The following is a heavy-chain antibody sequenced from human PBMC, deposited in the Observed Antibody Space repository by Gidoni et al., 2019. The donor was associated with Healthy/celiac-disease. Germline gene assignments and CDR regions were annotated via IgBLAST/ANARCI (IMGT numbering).Heavy chain of an antibody. V-gene: IGHV4-4*02. CDR1: ACSLNSSNW. CDR3: ARVLDYGDYVGWFDP. J-gene: IGHJ5*02. Sequence: QVQLQESGPGLVKPSGTLSLPCAVSACSLNSSNWWSWVRQPPGKGLEWLGEIYPSGSTNNNPSLKSRVNISVDKSKNQFSLKLGSVTAAETAVYYWARVLDYGDYVGWFDPWGQGTLVTVSS. D-gene: IGHD4-17*01. CDR2: IYPSGST.